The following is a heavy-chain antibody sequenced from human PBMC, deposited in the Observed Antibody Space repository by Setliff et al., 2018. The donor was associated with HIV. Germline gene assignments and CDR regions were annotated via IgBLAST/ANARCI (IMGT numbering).Heavy chain of an antibody. CDR1: GYIFTSYW. J-gene: IGHJ4*02. Sequence: GESLKISCKGSGYIFTSYWIAWVRQMPGKGLEWMGIIYPADSDTRYSPSFQGQVTISADKSISTAFLQWNSLRASDTAMYYCARLPGTWLQFLEWLLPRHWGQGTLVTVSS. CDR2: IYPADSDT. D-gene: IGHD3-3*01. V-gene: IGHV5-51*01. CDR3: ARLPGTWLQFLEWLLPRH.